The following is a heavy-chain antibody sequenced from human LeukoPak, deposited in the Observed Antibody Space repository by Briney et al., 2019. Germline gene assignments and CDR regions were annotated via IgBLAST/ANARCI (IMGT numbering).Heavy chain of an antibody. V-gene: IGHV3-49*04. CDR1: GFTFGGYA. J-gene: IGHJ4*02. CDR3: TRDRAYYYDSSGYYYCYF. CDR2: IRSKAYGGTT. D-gene: IGHD3-22*01. Sequence: GGSLRLSCTTSGFTFGGYALSWVRQAPGKGLEWGGFIRSKAYGGTTEYAASVKGRFTISRDDSKRIDYLQMNSLKTEDTDVYYCTRDRAYYYDSSGYYYCYFWGQGTLVTVSS.